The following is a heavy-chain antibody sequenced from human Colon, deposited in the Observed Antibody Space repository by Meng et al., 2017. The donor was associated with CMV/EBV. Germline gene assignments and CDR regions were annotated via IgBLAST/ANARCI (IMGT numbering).Heavy chain of an antibody. CDR1: GGSFSSYY. Sequence: GSLRLSCAVSGGSFSSYYWSWIRETPGKGLEWIGEINHRGNTNYNLSLKSRTSISIDTSKNQFSLKLRSVTAADTAVYYCARGGLVYDYGEEYYYFYGIDVWAQGTTVT. J-gene: IGHJ6*02. V-gene: IGHV4-34*01. D-gene: IGHD3/OR15-3a*01. CDR2: INHRGNT. CDR3: ARGGLVYDYGEEYYYFYGIDV.